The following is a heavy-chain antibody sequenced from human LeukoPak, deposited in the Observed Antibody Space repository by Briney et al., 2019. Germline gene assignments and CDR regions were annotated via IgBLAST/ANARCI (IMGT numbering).Heavy chain of an antibody. D-gene: IGHD6-19*01. CDR2: IYYSGST. CDR3: ARLVIAVAGGDAFDI. V-gene: IGHV4-39*01. CDR1: GGPFSDYY. Sequence: PSETLSLTCAVYGGPFSDYYWGWIRQPPGKGLEWIGSIYYSGSTYYNPSLKSRVTISVDTSKNQFSLKLSSVTAADTAVYYCARLVIAVAGGDAFDIWGQGTMVTVSS. J-gene: IGHJ3*02.